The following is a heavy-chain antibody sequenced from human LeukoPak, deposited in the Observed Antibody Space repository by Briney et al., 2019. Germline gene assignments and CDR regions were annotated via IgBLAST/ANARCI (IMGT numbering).Heavy chain of an antibody. J-gene: IGHJ4*02. Sequence: GGSLRLPCAVSGFIFSCYAMIWLRQARCKGLEWVSGISGRGTRTYYADSVKGRFTISRDNSKNTLYLQMNSLRAEDTAVYFCVKDYNYDSAGYSSGYWGQGTLVTVSS. CDR1: GFIFSCYA. V-gene: IGHV3-23*01. D-gene: IGHD3-22*01. CDR3: VKDYNYDSAGYSSGY. CDR2: ISGRGTRT.